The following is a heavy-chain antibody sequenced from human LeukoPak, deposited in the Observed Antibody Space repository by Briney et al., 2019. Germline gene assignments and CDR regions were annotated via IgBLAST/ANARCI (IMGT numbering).Heavy chain of an antibody. J-gene: IGHJ4*02. CDR1: GGSISSYY. D-gene: IGHD6-13*01. V-gene: IGHV4-4*09. Sequence: SETLSLTCTVPGGSISSYYWSWIRQPPGKGLEWIGYIYTSGSTNYNPSLKSRVTISVDTSKNQFSLKLSSVTAADTAVYYCARHRAAAALDYWGQGTLVTVSS. CDR3: ARHRAAAALDY. CDR2: IYTSGST.